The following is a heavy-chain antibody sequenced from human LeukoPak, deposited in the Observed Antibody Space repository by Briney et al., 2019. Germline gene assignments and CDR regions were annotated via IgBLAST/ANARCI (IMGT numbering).Heavy chain of an antibody. Sequence: ASVKVSCEASGYTCTSYDINWVRQATGQGREWMGWMNPNSGNTGYAQKFQGRVTMTRNTSISTAYMELSSLRSEDTAVYYCARETGTTSDDYWGQGTLVTVSS. CDR3: ARETGTTSDDY. V-gene: IGHV1-8*01. CDR2: MNPNSGNT. D-gene: IGHD1-1*01. J-gene: IGHJ4*02. CDR1: GYTCTSYD.